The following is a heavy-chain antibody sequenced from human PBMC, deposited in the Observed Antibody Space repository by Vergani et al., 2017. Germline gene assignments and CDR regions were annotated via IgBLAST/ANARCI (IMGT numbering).Heavy chain of an antibody. J-gene: IGHJ4*02. CDR1: GFTFSSYA. D-gene: IGHD5-12*01. CDR2: ISGSGGST. Sequence: EVQLLESGGGLVQPGGSLRLSCAASGFTFSSYAMSWVRQAPGKGLEWVSAISGSGGSTYYADSVKGRFTISRDNSKNTLYLQMNSLRADDTAVYYCTKGSRGYTDYFFDYWGQGTLATVSS. CDR3: TKGSRGYTDYFFDY. V-gene: IGHV3-23*01.